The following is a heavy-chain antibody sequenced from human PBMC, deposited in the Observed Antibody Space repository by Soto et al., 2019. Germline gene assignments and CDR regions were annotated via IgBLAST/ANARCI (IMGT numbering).Heavy chain of an antibody. V-gene: IGHV3-21*01. Sequence: PGGSLRLSCAASGFMFSNHGMNWVRQAPGKGLEWVSSISSSSSYIYYADSVKGRFTISRDNAKNSLYLQMNSLRAEDTAVYYCARDQPGYSYGYGLGYWGQGTLVTVSS. CDR3: ARDQPGYSYGYGLGY. J-gene: IGHJ4*02. CDR2: ISSSSSYI. CDR1: GFMFSNHG. D-gene: IGHD5-18*01.